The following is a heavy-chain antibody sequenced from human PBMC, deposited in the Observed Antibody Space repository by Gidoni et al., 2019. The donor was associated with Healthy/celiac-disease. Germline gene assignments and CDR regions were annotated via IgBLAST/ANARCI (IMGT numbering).Heavy chain of an antibody. V-gene: IGHV4-59*01. CDR2: IYYRGST. D-gene: IGHD5-18*01. CDR1: GGSISSYY. CDR3: ARDKLWLGGPGFDY. Sequence: QVQLPESGPGLVKPSETLSLTCTVSGGSISSYYWSWIRQPQGTGLEWIGYIYYRGSTNYNPSLKSRVNISVDTSKNQFSLKLSSVTAADTAVYYCARDKLWLGGPGFDYWGQGTLVTVSS. J-gene: IGHJ4*02.